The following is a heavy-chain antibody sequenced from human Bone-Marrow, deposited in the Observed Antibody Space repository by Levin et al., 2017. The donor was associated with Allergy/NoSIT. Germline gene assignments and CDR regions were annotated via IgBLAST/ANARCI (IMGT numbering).Heavy chain of an antibody. CDR2: IYSGGDT. J-gene: IGHJ4*02. CDR3: ARGYKSGLSFG. CDR1: GFRFRIYA. D-gene: IGHD5-12*01. Sequence: SCEASGFRFRIYAMSWVRQAPGKGLECVAGIYSGGDTYQSDSVKSRFTVSRDNSKNTVYLHMSNLRGDDTAVYYCARGYKSGLSFGWGQGTLVTVSS. V-gene: IGHV3-66*01.